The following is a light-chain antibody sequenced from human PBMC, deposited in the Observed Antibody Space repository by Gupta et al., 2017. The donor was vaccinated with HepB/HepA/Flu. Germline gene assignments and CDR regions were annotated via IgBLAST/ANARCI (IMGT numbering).Light chain of an antibody. CDR3: QQSNNWPRT. V-gene: IGKV3-15*01. CDR1: HSVRNN. J-gene: IGKJ1*01. Sequence: DIVMTQSPATLSVSPGETVTLSCRASHSVRNNLAWYQQKVGQAPTLLIYGASTRASGIPVRFSGGGSGADFTLTISSLQSEDFAVYYCQQSNNWPRTFGQGTKVEIK. CDR2: GAS.